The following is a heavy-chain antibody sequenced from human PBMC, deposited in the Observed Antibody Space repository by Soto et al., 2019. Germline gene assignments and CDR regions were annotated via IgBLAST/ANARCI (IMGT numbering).Heavy chain of an antibody. Sequence: VQLVQSGAEVKKPGSSVKVSCKASGGTFSSYTISWVRQAPGQGLEWMGRIIPILGIANYAQKFQGRVTITADKSTSTSYIELSSLRSEDTAVYYCARDLKWVFDYWGQGTLVTVSS. D-gene: IGHD1-26*01. CDR1: GGTFSSYT. CDR2: IIPILGIA. V-gene: IGHV1-69*08. CDR3: ARDLKWVFDY. J-gene: IGHJ4*02.